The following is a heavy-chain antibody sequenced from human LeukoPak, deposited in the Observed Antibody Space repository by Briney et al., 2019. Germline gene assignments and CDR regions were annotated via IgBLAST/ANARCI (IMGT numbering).Heavy chain of an antibody. V-gene: IGHV4-59*01. CDR2: IYYSGNT. CDR3: ARHRNFFDY. J-gene: IGHJ4*02. Sequence: SETLSLTCTVSGDSISSSYWSWIRQPPGKGLEWIGYIYYSGNTNYNPSLKSRVTISVDTSRNRFALKLSSVTAADTAVYYCARHRNFFDYWGQGILVTVSS. CDR1: GDSISSSY. D-gene: IGHD2/OR15-2a*01.